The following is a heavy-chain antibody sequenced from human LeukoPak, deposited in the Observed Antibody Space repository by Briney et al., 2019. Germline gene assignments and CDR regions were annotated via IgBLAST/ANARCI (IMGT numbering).Heavy chain of an antibody. J-gene: IGHJ3*02. CDR1: GGSFSGYY. D-gene: IGHD2-2*01. CDR3: AKREYQLLFYHDAFDI. Sequence: SETLSLTCAVYGGSFSGYYWSWIRQPPGKGLEWIGEINHSGSTNYNPSLKSRVTISVDTSKNQFSLKLSSVTAADTAVYYCAKREYQLLFYHDAFDIWGQGTMVTVSS. CDR2: INHSGST. V-gene: IGHV4-34*01.